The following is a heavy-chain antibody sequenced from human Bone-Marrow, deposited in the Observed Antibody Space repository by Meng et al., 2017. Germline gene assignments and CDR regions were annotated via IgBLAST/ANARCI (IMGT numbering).Heavy chain of an antibody. CDR3: ARAGTGSYSGGGSDI. D-gene: IGHD1-26*01. CDR2: IKQDGSER. Sequence: GGSLRFSCAASGFTFSTFWMTWVRQAPGKGLEWVATIKQDGSERHYVDSLKGRFIISRDNTKKSLYLQMNGLRAEDTAVYFCARAGTGSYSGGGSDIWGQGTMVTVSS. CDR1: GFTFSTFW. J-gene: IGHJ3*02. V-gene: IGHV3-7*01.